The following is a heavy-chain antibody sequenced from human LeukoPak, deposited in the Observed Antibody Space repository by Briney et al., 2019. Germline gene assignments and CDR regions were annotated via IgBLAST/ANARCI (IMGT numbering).Heavy chain of an antibody. CDR1: GFSFTTYG. V-gene: IGHV3-30*18. D-gene: IGHD2-15*01. CDR2: ISYDGRNQ. Sequence: GTSLRLSCAASGFSFTTYGMHWVRQAPLKGLEWLAAISYDGRNQNYADSVKGRFTIFRDNSQNTLYLQMNSLRGEDTAVYFCAKPGIRAVVPAMSTLDYWGQGTLVTVSS. J-gene: IGHJ4*02. CDR3: AKPGIRAVVPAMSTLDY.